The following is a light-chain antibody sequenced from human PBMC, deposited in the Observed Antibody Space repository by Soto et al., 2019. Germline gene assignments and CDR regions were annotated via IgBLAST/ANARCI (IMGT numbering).Light chain of an antibody. Sequence: ITQAPATLYVSPPARATLYGRASQSISSKLGWYQQKPGQAPRLLIYGTSTRATDIPARFSGSGSGTDFTPTISSLQSEDFAVYYCQQYNNWLRTFGQGTKVDIK. V-gene: IGKV3-15*01. J-gene: IGKJ1*01. CDR2: GTS. CDR1: QSISSK. CDR3: QQYNNWLRT.